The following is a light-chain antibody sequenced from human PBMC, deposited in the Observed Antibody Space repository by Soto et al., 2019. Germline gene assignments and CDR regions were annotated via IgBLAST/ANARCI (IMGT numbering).Light chain of an antibody. CDR2: GNT. J-gene: IGLJ2*01. V-gene: IGLV1-40*01. Sequence: QSVLTQPPSLSGAPGQRGTISCTGSSSNIGAGYDVHWYQQLPGRAPKLLIYGNTNRPSGVPDRFSGSKSGTSASLPITGLQAEDEADYYCLSFDSSLSVVFGGGTKLTVL. CDR1: SSNIGAGYD. CDR3: LSFDSSLSVV.